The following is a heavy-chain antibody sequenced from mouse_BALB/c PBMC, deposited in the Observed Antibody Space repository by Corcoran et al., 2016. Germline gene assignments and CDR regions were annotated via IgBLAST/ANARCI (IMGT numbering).Heavy chain of an antibody. Sequence: EVQLQQSGPELVKPGASVKISCKASGYSFTGYYMPWVKQSHVKSLEWIGRINPYTGAPSYNQNFKDKASLTVDKSSSTAYMELHSLTSEDSAGYYGARYLRSSGQAMEYWGQGTSVTVSS. J-gene: IGHJ4*01. CDR1: GYSFTGYY. CDR2: INPYTGAP. CDR3: ARYLRSSGQAMEY. D-gene: IGHD3-1*01. V-gene: IGHV1-26*01.